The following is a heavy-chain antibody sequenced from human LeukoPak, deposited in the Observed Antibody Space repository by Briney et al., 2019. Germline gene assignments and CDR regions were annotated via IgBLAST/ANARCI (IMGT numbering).Heavy chain of an antibody. Sequence: PGGSLRLSCAPSGFTFSSSGMHWVRQAPGKGREWVAFISYDGSNRYYADSVKGRFTISRDNSKNTLYLQMNSLRAEDMAVYYCAKETRGSYSDYWGQGTLVTVSS. V-gene: IGHV3-30*02. J-gene: IGHJ4*02. CDR1: GFTFSSSG. CDR3: AKETRGSYSDY. CDR2: ISYDGSNR. D-gene: IGHD5-12*01.